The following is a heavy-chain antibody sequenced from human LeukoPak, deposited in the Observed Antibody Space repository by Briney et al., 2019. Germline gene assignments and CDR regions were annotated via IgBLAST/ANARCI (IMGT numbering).Heavy chain of an antibody. D-gene: IGHD2-2*01. Sequence: GESLKISCKGSGYSFTSYWIGWVRQMPGKGLEWMGIIYPGDSDTRYSPSFQGQVTISADKSISTAYLQWSSLQASDTAMYYCARGHCSSTRCLRYNWFDPWGQGTLVTVSS. J-gene: IGHJ5*02. CDR1: GYSFTSYW. CDR2: IYPGDSDT. V-gene: IGHV5-51*01. CDR3: ARGHCSSTRCLRYNWFDP.